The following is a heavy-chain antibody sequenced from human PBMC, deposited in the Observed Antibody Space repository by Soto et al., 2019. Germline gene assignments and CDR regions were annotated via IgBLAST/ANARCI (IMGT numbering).Heavy chain of an antibody. Sequence: SCAASGFTFSNAWMSWVRQTPGKGLEWVGRIKSKTDAETTDYAAPVKGRFTISRDDSKNALYLQMNSLNTEDTAVYYCTTLYQGISNWGQGTLVTVYS. CDR2: IKSKTDAETT. CDR1: GFTFSNAW. D-gene: IGHD1-20*01. V-gene: IGHV3-15*01. CDR3: TTLYQGISN. J-gene: IGHJ4*02.